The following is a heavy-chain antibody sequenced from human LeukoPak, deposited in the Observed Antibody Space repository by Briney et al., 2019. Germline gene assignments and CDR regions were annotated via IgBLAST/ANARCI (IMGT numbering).Heavy chain of an antibody. CDR2: ISDSGGST. CDR1: GITLSNYG. Sequence: PGGSLRLSCAVSGITLSNYGMSWVRQAPGKGLEWVAGISDSGGSTKYADSVKGRFTISRDNPKNTLYLQMNSLRVEDTAVYFCAKRSVVIRVILVGFHKEAYYFDSWGQGALVTVSS. CDR3: AKRSVVIRVILVGFHKEAYYFDS. D-gene: IGHD3-22*01. V-gene: IGHV3-23*01. J-gene: IGHJ4*02.